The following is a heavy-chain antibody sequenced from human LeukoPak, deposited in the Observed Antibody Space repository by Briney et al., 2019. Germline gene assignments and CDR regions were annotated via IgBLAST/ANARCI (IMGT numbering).Heavy chain of an antibody. D-gene: IGHD5-18*01. J-gene: IGHJ6*03. Sequence: GASVKVSCKASGYTFTNYDINWVRQATGQGLEWMGWMNPNSGNTGYAQKFQGRVTMTRNTSISTAYMELSSLRSEDTAVYYCARRTRSFSYTYGDAYYYYYMDVWGKGTTVIVS. CDR3: ARRTRSFSYTYGDAYYYYYMDV. V-gene: IGHV1-8*01. CDR1: GYTFTNYD. CDR2: MNPNSGNT.